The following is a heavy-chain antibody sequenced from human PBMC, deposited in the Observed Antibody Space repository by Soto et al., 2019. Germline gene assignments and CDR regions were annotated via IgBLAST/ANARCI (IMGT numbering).Heavy chain of an antibody. J-gene: IGHJ4*02. Sequence: SETLSLTCAVYGGSFSGYYWSWIRQPPGKGLEWIGEINHSGSTNYNPSLKSRVTISVDTSKNQFSLKLSSVTAADTAVYYCARGRRGILWFGELSGRRAPLAYYFDYWGQGTMVTVSS. CDR3: ARGRRGILWFGELSGRRAPLAYYFDY. D-gene: IGHD3-10*01. V-gene: IGHV4-34*01. CDR1: GGSFSGYY. CDR2: INHSGST.